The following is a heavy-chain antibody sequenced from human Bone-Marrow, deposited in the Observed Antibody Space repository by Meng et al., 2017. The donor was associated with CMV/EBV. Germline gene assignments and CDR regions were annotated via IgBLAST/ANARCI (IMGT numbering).Heavy chain of an antibody. CDR3: AKIDIGYCTNGVCYTDDY. D-gene: IGHD2-8*01. CDR2: IYYSGST. CDR1: GGSISSYY. V-gene: IGHV4-59*01. J-gene: IGHJ4*02. Sequence: SETLSLTCTVSGGSISSYYWSWIRQPPGKGLEWIGYIYYSGSTNYNPSLKSRVTISVDTSKNQFSLKLSSVTAADTAVYYCAKIDIGYCTNGVCYTDDYRGQGTLVTVSS.